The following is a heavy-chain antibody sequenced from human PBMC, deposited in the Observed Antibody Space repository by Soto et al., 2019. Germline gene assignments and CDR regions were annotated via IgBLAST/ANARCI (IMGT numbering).Heavy chain of an antibody. CDR2: ISSSAITT. CDR3: ARSIIVGAADAFDI. D-gene: IGHD1-26*01. CDR1: EFAFSSFA. V-gene: IGHV3-48*02. J-gene: IGHJ3*02. Sequence: GGSLRLSCAASEFAFSSFAMNWVRQAPGKGLEWVSYISSSAITTYYADSVKGRFTISRDNAKTSLFLEMNSLMDEDKAVYHCARSIIVGAADAFDIWGQGTLVTVSS.